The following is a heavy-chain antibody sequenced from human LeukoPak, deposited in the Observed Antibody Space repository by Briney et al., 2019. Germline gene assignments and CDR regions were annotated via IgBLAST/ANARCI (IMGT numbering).Heavy chain of an antibody. CDR1: GFTFSSYW. D-gene: IGHD1-26*01. V-gene: IGHV3-7*01. CDR3: ARVVGAGYFDL. Sequence: GGSLRLSCAASGFTFSSYWMTWVRQAPGKGLEWVANIKQDGSEQYYVDSVKGRFTISRDNAKNSLYLQMNSLRAEDTAVYYCARVVGAGYFDLWGRGTLVTVSS. J-gene: IGHJ2*01. CDR2: IKQDGSEQ.